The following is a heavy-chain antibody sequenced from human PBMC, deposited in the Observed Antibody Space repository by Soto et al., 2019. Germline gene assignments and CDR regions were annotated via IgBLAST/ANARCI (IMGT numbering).Heavy chain of an antibody. CDR1: GFTFSSYG. CDR3: AKDFNDFWSGYYYYYGMDV. J-gene: IGHJ6*02. D-gene: IGHD3-3*01. V-gene: IGHV3-30*18. Sequence: QVQLVESGGGVVQPGKSLRLSCAASGFTFSSYGMHWVRQAPGKGLEWVALISYDGSNKYYADSVKGRFTISRDNSKNTLYLQMNSLRAEDTAVYYCAKDFNDFWSGYYYYYGMDVWGQGTTVTVSS. CDR2: ISYDGSNK.